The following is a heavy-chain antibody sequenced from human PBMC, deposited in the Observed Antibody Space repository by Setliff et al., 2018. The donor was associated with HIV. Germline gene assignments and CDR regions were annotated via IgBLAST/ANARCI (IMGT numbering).Heavy chain of an antibody. CDR3: ARGAWYTSGWYSSRYMDV. CDR1: GYTFTSYD. V-gene: IGHV1-8*02. Sequence: WASVKVSCKASGYTFTSYDINWVRQATGQGLEGMGWMNPNSGNTGYAQKFQCRVTMTRNTSISTAYMELSSLRSEDTAVYYCARGAWYTSGWYSSRYMDVWGKGTTVTVSS. D-gene: IGHD6-19*01. J-gene: IGHJ6*03. CDR2: MNPNSGNT.